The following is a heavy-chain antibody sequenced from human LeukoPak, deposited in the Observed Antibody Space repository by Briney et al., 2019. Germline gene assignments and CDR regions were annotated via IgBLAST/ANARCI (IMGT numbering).Heavy chain of an antibody. V-gene: IGHV1-2*02. CDR2: INPNSGGT. D-gene: IGHD2-2*01. CDR1: GYTFTSYD. J-gene: IGHJ4*02. Sequence: GASVKVSCKASGYTFTSYDINWVRQAPGQGLEWMGWINPNSGGTNYAQKFQGRVTMTRDTSISTAYMELSRLRSDDTAVYYCASPRGESTLFDYWGQGTLVTVSS. CDR3: ASPRGESTLFDY.